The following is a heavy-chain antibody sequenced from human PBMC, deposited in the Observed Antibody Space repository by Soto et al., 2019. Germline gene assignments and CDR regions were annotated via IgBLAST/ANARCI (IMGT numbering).Heavy chain of an antibody. V-gene: IGHV3-53*01. CDR1: GFTVGNNY. CDR2: IYSTGTT. Sequence: EVQLVESGGGLIQPGGSLKLSCAASGFTVGNNYMSWVRQAPGKGLEWVSLIYSTGTTKYADSVKGRFTVSRDNAKTTLYLQMNRLRAEDTAVYYCATDVRGSGSHYNSFGYWGQGTLVTVSS. J-gene: IGHJ4*02. CDR3: ATDVRGSGSHYNSFGY. D-gene: IGHD3-10*01.